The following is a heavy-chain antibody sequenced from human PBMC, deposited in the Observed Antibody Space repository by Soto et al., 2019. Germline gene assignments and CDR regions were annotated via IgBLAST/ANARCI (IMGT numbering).Heavy chain of an antibody. CDR1: GGTFSSYA. CDR2: IIHIAGTA. Sequence: QVQLVQSGAEVKKPGSSVKVSCKASGGTFSSYAISWVRQATGQGLEWMGGIIHIAGTANYAQKFQGRVTMTAVESTSTAYMELSSMRSEDTAVYYCARSQGSSTSLELYYYYYYGMDVWGQGTTVTVSS. V-gene: IGHV1-69*01. J-gene: IGHJ6*02. CDR3: ARSQGSSTSLELYYYYYYGMDV. D-gene: IGHD2-2*01.